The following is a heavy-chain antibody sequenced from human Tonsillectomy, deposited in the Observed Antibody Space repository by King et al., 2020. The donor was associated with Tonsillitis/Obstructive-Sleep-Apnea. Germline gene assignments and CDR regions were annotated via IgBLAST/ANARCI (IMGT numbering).Heavy chain of an antibody. Sequence: QLVQSGGGLVQPGGSLRLSCAASGFTFSSYEMNWVRQAPGKGLEWVSYISSSGSTIYHADSVKGRFTIPRDNAKKSLYLQMNSLRAEDTAVYYCARKGGIQLWSHFDYWGQGTLVTVSS. D-gene: IGHD5-18*01. V-gene: IGHV3-48*03. CDR2: ISSSGSTI. CDR3: ARKGGIQLWSHFDY. CDR1: GFTFSSYE. J-gene: IGHJ4*02.